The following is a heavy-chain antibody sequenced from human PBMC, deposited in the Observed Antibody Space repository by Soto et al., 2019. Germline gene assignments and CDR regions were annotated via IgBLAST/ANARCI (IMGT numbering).Heavy chain of an antibody. J-gene: IGHJ6*02. CDR2: IYPGDSDT. CDR1: GYSFTSYW. CDR3: ARHGSIAARRGDYYYGMDV. V-gene: IGHV5-51*01. Sequence: PGESLKISCKGSGYSFTSYWIGWVRQMPGKGLEWMGIIYPGDSDTRYSPSFQGQVTISADKSISTAYLQWSSLKASDTAMYYCARHGSIAARRGDYYYGMDVWGQGTTVTVS. D-gene: IGHD6-6*01.